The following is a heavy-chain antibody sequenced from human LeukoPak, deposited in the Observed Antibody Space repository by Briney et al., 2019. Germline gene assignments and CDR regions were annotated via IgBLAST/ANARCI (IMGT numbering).Heavy chain of an antibody. D-gene: IGHD3-9*01. J-gene: IGHJ6*02. V-gene: IGHV4-59*01. CDR1: GDPINSYY. CDR2: IYFRGNT. CDR3: ARDLNHGFNYYYYGLEV. Sequence: SETLSLTCTVSGDPINSYYWSWIRQPPGKGLEWIGYIYFRGNTKYNPSLENRVTISVDRSKSQFYLTLRSVTAADTAVYFCARDLNHGFNYYYYGLEVWGQGTTVTVSS.